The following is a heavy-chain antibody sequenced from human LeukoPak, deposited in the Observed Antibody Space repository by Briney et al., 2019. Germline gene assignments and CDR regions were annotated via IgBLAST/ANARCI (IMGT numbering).Heavy chain of an antibody. CDR1: GFTFSSYG. CDR2: ISYDGSNK. Sequence: GGFLRLSCAASGFTFSSYGMHWVRQAPGKGLEWVTFISYDGSNKYYADSVKGRFTISRDNSKNTLYLQVNSLRTEDTAVYFCARSMDYGSGSPLRYYYLDVWGKGTTVTVSS. D-gene: IGHD3-10*01. CDR3: ARSMDYGSGSPLRYYYLDV. J-gene: IGHJ6*03. V-gene: IGHV3-30*03.